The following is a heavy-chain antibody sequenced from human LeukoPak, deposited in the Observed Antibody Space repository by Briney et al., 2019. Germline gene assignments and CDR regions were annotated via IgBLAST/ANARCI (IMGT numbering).Heavy chain of an antibody. CDR2: IHYSGST. CDR1: GGSISSHY. J-gene: IGHJ4*02. CDR3: ARVGGDYFDFDY. V-gene: IGHV4-59*11. Sequence: KSSETLSLTCSVSGGSISSHYWSWIRQPPGKGLEWIGYIHYSGSTNYNPSLKSRVTISVDTSKNQFSLKLSSVTAADTAVYYCARVGGDYFDFDYWGQGTLVTVSS. D-gene: IGHD4-17*01.